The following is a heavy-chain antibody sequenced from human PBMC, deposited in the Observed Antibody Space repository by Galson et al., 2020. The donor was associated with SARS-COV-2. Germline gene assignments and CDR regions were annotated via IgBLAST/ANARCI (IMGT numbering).Heavy chain of an antibody. D-gene: IGHD6-19*01. Sequence: SETLSLTCTVSGGSLNSHYWGWIRQPPGKGLEWIGYIYNSGATKYNPSLKSRLTMSVDTSKNHFSLKLSSVTAADTAMYYCASWEGGREYSSGWYPPPYFQHWGQGTLVIVSS. CDR1: GGSLNSHY. J-gene: IGHJ1*01. V-gene: IGHV4-59*11. CDR2: IYNSGAT. CDR3: ASWEGGREYSSGWYPPPYFQH.